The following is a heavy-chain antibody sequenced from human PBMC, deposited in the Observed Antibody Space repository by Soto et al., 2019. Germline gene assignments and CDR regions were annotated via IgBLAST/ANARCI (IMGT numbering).Heavy chain of an antibody. CDR2: IIPFFGTA. CDR3: ARDAVEMATIGANWFDP. CDR1: GGTFSTFG. Sequence: SVKVSCKTSGGTFSTFGISWVRQAPGQGLEWMGGIIPFFGTAEYSQKFQGRVTITADKSTSTAYMELSSLRSEDTAVYYCARDAVEMATIGANWFDPWGQGTLVTVSS. D-gene: IGHD5-12*01. J-gene: IGHJ5*02. V-gene: IGHV1-69*06.